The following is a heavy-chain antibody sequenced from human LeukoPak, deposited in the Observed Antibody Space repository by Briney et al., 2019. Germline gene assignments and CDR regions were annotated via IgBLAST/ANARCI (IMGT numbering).Heavy chain of an antibody. J-gene: IGHJ3*02. D-gene: IGHD2-15*01. Sequence: SVKVSCKASGGTFSSYAISWVRQAPGQGLEWMGGIIPIFGAANYAQKFQGRVTITTDESTSTAYMELSSLRSEDTAVYYCARDVRYCSGGSCYPDAFDIWGQGTMVTVSS. V-gene: IGHV1-69*05. CDR3: ARDVRYCSGGSCYPDAFDI. CDR1: GGTFSSYA. CDR2: IIPIFGAA.